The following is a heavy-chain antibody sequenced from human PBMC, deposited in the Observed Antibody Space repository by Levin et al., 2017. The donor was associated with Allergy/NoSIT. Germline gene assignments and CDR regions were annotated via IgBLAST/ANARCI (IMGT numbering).Heavy chain of an antibody. CDR1: GFTFSSYS. CDR3: AREGNYYDSSGIDY. D-gene: IGHD3-22*01. Sequence: GGSLRLSCAASGFTFSSYSMNWVRQAPGKGLEWVSSISSSSSYIYYADSVKGRFTISRDNAKNSLYLQMNSLRAEDTAVYYCAREGNYYDSSGIDYWGQGTLVTVSS. J-gene: IGHJ4*02. V-gene: IGHV3-21*01. CDR2: ISSSSSYI.